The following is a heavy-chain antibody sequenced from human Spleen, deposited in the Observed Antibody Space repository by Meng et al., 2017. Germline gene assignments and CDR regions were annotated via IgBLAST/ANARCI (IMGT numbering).Heavy chain of an antibody. CDR2: INHSGST. CDR3: ARGPTTMAHDFDY. V-gene: IGHV4-34*01. Sequence: QGQLQQGGEGLLKPSETLSLTGVVAGGSVSDYYWSWIRQPPGKGLEWIGEINHSGSTNYNPSLESRATISVDTSQNNLSLKLSSVTAADSAVYYCARGPTTMAHDFDYWGQGTLVTVSS. CDR1: GGSVSDYY. D-gene: IGHD4-11*01. J-gene: IGHJ4*02.